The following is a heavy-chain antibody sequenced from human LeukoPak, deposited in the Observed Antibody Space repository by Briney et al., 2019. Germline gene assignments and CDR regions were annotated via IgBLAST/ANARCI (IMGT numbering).Heavy chain of an antibody. Sequence: PGGSLRLSRAASGFTFSHYWMSWVRQAPGKGLEWVSAISGSGGSTYYADSVKGRFTISRDNSKNTLYLQMNSLRAEDTAVYYCAKGLSYYDSSGYYGYNYWGQGTLVTVSS. V-gene: IGHV3-23*01. J-gene: IGHJ4*02. CDR3: AKGLSYYDSSGYYGYNY. CDR1: GFTFSHYW. CDR2: ISGSGGST. D-gene: IGHD3-22*01.